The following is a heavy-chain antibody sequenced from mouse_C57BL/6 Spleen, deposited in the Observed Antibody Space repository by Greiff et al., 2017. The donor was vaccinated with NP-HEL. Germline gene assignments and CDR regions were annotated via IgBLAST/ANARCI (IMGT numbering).Heavy chain of an antibody. Sequence: QVQLKQSGPELVKPGASVKISCKASGYAFSSSWMNWVNQRPGKGLEWIGRIYPGDGDTNYNGKFKGKATLTADKSSSTAYMQLSSLTSEDSAVYFCARPYGSSYFDYWGQGTTLTVSS. CDR2: IYPGDGDT. CDR3: ARPYGSSYFDY. J-gene: IGHJ2*01. V-gene: IGHV1-82*01. CDR1: GYAFSSSW. D-gene: IGHD1-1*01.